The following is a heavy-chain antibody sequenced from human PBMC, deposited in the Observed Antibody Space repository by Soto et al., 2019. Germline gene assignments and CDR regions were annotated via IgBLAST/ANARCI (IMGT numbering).Heavy chain of an antibody. Sequence: QVQLQESGPGRVKPSQTLSLTCTVSGGSISSGGYYWSWIRQHPGKGLEWIGYIYYSGSTYNNPAPKSRVTISVDTSKNQFSLNLSSVTDADTAVYYCARQYSRSSGWFDPWGQGTLVTVSS. V-gene: IGHV4-31*03. CDR1: GGSISSGGYY. D-gene: IGHD6-6*01. J-gene: IGHJ5*02. CDR3: ARQYSRSSGWFDP. CDR2: IYYSGST.